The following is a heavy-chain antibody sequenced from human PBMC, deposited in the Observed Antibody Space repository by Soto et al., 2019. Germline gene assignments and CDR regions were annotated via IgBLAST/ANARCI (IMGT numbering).Heavy chain of an antibody. J-gene: IGHJ6*02. D-gene: IGHD3-3*01. Sequence: SVKVSCKASGGTFSSYAISWVRQAPGQGLEWMGGIIPIFGTADYAQKFQGRVTITADESTSTAYMELSSLRSEDTAVYYCARDQGYYDFWSGYYYVPYYYYYGMDVWGQGTTVTVSS. CDR2: IIPIFGTA. CDR3: ARDQGYYDFWSGYYYVPYYYYYGMDV. CDR1: GGTFSSYA. V-gene: IGHV1-69*13.